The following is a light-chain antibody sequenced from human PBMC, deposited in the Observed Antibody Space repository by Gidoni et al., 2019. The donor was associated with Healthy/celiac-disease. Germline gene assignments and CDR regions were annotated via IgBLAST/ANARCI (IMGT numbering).Light chain of an antibody. V-gene: IGKV3-15*01. CDR3: QQYNDRPPIT. CDR2: GAS. Sequence: EIVMTQSPATLSVSPGERATLSCRASQSVSSNLAWYQQIPGQAPRLLIHGASTRATGIPARLSGSGSGTEFTLTVSSLQSEDFAVYYCQQYNDRPPITFGQGTRLEIK. CDR1: QSVSSN. J-gene: IGKJ5*01.